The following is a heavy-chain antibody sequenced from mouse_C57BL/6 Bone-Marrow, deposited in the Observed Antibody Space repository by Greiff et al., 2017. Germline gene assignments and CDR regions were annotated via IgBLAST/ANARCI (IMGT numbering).Heavy chain of an antibody. D-gene: IGHD1-1*01. J-gene: IGHJ4*01. CDR2: IWSDGST. V-gene: IGHV2-6*03. Sequence: VKLKESGPGLVAPSQSLSITCTVSGFSLTSYGVHWVRQPPGKGLEWLVVIWSDGSTTYNSALKSRLSISKDNSKSQVFLKMNSLQTDDTAMYYCARYGSRPYYAMDYWGQGTSVTVSS. CDR1: GFSLTSYG. CDR3: ARYGSRPYYAMDY.